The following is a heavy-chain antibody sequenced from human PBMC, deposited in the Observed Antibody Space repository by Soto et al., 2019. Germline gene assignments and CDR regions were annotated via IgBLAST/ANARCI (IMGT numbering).Heavy chain of an antibody. J-gene: IGHJ4*02. CDR3: RAHPGGGGY. V-gene: IGHV3-53*01. D-gene: IGHD3-10*01. Sequence: EVQLVESGGGLIQPGGSLRLSCAVSGFTVSNNYMSWVRQAPGKGLEGVSVIYSGGYTAYGDSVKGRFTISRDNSKNTIILQMKSRGAADPALFYWRAHPGGGGYWGQGTLVTVSS. CDR2: IYSGGYT. CDR1: GFTVSNNY.